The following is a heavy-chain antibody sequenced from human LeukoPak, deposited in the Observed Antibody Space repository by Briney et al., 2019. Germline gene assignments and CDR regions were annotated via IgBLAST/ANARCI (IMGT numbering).Heavy chain of an antibody. CDR3: ARVYRALDY. CDR2: INPNNGDT. V-gene: IGHV1-2*02. J-gene: IGHJ4*02. Sequence: GGSLRLSCAASGFTFSRYAMHWVRQAPGQGLERMGWINPNNGDTKYAQKFQGRVTMTRDSSISTVYMDLSRLRSDDTAVFYCARVYRALDYWGQGTLVTVSS. CDR1: GFTFSRYA.